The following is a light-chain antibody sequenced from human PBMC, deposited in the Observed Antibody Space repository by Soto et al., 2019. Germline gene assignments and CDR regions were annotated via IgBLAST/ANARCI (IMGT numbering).Light chain of an antibody. J-gene: IGLJ2*01. CDR3: SSYAGSNNLGV. V-gene: IGLV2-8*01. CDR1: SSDVGGYNY. CDR2: EVS. Sequence: QSALTKPPSASGSPGQSVTISCTGTSSDVGGYNYVSWYQQHPGKAPKLMIYEVSKRPSGVPDRFSGSKSGNTASLTVSGLQAEDEAAYYCSSYAGSNNLGVFGGGTKVTVL.